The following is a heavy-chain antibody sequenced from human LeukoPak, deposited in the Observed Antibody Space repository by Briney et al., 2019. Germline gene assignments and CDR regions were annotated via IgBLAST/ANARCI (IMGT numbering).Heavy chain of an antibody. CDR2: ISYDGSNK. J-gene: IGHJ5*02. CDR1: GFTFSSYG. CDR3: AKDRPYCSGGSCYTGWFDP. V-gene: IGHV3-30*18. D-gene: IGHD2-15*01. Sequence: GGSLRLSCAASGFTFSSYGMHWVRQAPGKGLEWVAVISYDGSNKYYAGSVKGRFTISGDNSKNTLYLQMNSLRAEDTAVYYCAKDRPYCSGGSCYTGWFDPWGQGTLVTVSS.